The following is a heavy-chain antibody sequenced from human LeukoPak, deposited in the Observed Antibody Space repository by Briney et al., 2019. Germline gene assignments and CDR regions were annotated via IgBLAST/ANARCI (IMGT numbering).Heavy chain of an antibody. CDR3: ASQVYCSAGSCYSNF. CDR2: IYYSSWST. CDR1: GGSISSRTYF. Sequence: PSETLSLTCTVSGGSISSRTYFWGWIRQPPGKGLEWIGNIYYSSWSTYYNPSLKSRVTISVDTSKNQFSLKLSSVTAADRAVYYCASQVYCSAGSCYSNFWGQGTLVTVSS. V-gene: IGHV4-39*01. D-gene: IGHD2-15*01. J-gene: IGHJ4*02.